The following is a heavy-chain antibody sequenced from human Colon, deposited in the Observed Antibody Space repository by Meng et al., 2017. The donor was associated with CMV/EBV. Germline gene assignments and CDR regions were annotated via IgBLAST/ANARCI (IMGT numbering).Heavy chain of an antibody. D-gene: IGHD3-22*01. CDR1: GVSISSSSYY. Sequence: SETLSLTCAVSGVSISSSSYYWGWVRQTPGKGLEWIVSMYYSGSAYFNPSLKSRVTMSVDTSKKQFSLNLTSVTAADTALNYCARGGNFYDSSGYPVGVLDHWGLGTLVTVSS. CDR2: MYYSGSA. V-gene: IGHV4-39*07. CDR3: ARGGNFYDSSGYPVGVLDH. J-gene: IGHJ4*02.